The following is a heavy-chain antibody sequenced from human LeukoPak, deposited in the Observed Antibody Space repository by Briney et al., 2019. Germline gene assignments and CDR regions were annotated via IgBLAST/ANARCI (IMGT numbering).Heavy chain of an antibody. CDR3: ARGPVVTATSAPFDY. J-gene: IGHJ4*02. V-gene: IGHV3-30-3*01. Sequence: GRSLRLSCAASGFTFSSYAMHWVRQAPGKGLEWVAVISYDGSNKYYADSVKGRFTISRDSSKNTLYLQMNSLRAEDTAVYYCARGPVVTATSAPFDYWGQGTLVTVSS. D-gene: IGHD2-21*02. CDR2: ISYDGSNK. CDR1: GFTFSSYA.